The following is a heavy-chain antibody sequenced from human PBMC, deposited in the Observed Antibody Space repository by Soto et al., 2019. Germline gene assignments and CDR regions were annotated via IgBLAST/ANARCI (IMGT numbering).Heavy chain of an antibody. Sequence: QLQLQESGPGLVKPSETLSLTCTVSGGSISSSSYYRGWIRQPPGKGPEWIGSIYYSGSTYYNPSLKSRVTLSVDTTKNQFSLKLSSAAAAAGAVYYWARTPGIAEAGTWWYFDLWGRGSLVTVSS. CDR1: GGSISSSSYY. V-gene: IGHV4-39*01. CDR3: ARTPGIAEAGTWWYFDL. J-gene: IGHJ2*01. D-gene: IGHD6-19*01. CDR2: IYYSGST.